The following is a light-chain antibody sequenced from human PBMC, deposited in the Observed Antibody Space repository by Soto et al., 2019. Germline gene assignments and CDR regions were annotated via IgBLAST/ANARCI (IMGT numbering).Light chain of an antibody. V-gene: IGKV3-11*01. CDR3: QQRSCWSWT. CDR1: QSVSGY. Sequence: EIVLTQSPDTLSLSPGERVTLSCRASQSVSGYLAWYQQKPGEAPRLLIYDASNRATGIPARFSGSGSGTDFTLTISSLEPEDFPVYYGQQRSCWSWTFGQGTKVEIK. J-gene: IGKJ1*01. CDR2: DAS.